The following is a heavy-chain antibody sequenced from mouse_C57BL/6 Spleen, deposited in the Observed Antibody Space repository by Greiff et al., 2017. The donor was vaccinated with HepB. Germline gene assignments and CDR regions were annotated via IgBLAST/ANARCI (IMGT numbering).Heavy chain of an antibody. J-gene: IGHJ3*01. V-gene: IGHV3-6*01. CDR2: ISYDGSN. Sequence: EVQLQESGPGLVKPSQSLSLTCSVPGYSITSGYYWNWIRQFPGNKLEWMGYISYDGSNNYNPSLKNRISITRDTSKNQFFLKLNSVTTEDTATYYCASYGYDVWFAYWGQGTLVTVSA. CDR1: GYSITSGYY. D-gene: IGHD2-2*01. CDR3: ASYGYDVWFAY.